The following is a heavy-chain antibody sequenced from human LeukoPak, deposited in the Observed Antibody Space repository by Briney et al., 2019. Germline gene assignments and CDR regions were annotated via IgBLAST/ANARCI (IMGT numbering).Heavy chain of an antibody. D-gene: IGHD3-10*01. CDR1: GGSFTTYY. V-gene: IGHV4-34*01. CDR2: VNHSGNT. J-gene: IGHJ6*03. CDR3: ASKGPMVRPMGV. Sequence: SETLSLTCAVHGGSFTTYYWSWIRQPPGKGLEWIGEVNHSGNTYHNPSLKSRVSMSVDTSKNQFSLRLSSVTAADTAVYYCASKGPMVRPMGVWGTGTLVTVSS.